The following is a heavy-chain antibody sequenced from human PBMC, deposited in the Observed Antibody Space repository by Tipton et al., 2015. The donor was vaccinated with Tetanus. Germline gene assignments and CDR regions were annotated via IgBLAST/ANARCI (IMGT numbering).Heavy chain of an antibody. Sequence: GSLRLSCAASGFTFSSYAMSWVRQAPGKGLEWVSLIYSGYDITDYADSVKGRFTISRDDSNNTLYLQMNSLRAEDTAVYYCAKGYCSSTSCYSDYWGQGTLVTVSS. V-gene: IGHV3-23*03. CDR2: IYSGYDIT. D-gene: IGHD2-2*02. J-gene: IGHJ4*02. CDR1: GFTFSSYA. CDR3: AKGYCSSTSCYSDY.